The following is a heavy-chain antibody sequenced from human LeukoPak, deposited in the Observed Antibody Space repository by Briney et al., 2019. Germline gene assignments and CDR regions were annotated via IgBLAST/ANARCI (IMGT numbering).Heavy chain of an antibody. D-gene: IGHD6-13*01. CDR1: GGSISSYY. CDR2: IYYSGST. CDR3: ARASIAAAAFDP. J-gene: IGHJ5*02. Sequence: SETLSLTCTVSGGSISSYYWSWIRPPGKGLEWIGYIYYSGSTNYNPSLKSRVTISVDTSKNQFSLKLSSVTAADTAVYYCARASIAAAAFDPWGQGTLVTVSS. V-gene: IGHV4-59*01.